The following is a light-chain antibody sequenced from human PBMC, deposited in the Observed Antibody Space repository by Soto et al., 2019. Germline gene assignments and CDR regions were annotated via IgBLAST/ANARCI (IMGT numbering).Light chain of an antibody. CDR2: AAS. V-gene: IGKV1-39*01. J-gene: IGKJ2*01. CDR1: QSISSY. Sequence: DIQMTQSPSSLSASVGDRVTITCRASQSISSYLNWYQQKPGKPPKLLIYAASSLQSGVPSRFSGSGSGTDFTLTISSLQPEDFATYYGQQSYSTPYTFGQGTKLEIK. CDR3: QQSYSTPYT.